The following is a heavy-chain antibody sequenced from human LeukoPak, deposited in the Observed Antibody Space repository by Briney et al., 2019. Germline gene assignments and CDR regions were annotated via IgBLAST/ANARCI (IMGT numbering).Heavy chain of an antibody. CDR3: ARLMVGQAGVGATHFDY. J-gene: IGHJ4*02. CDR1: GFTFSTYG. D-gene: IGHD1-26*01. V-gene: IGHV3-30*02. Sequence: GGSLRLSCVASGFTFSTYGMHWVRHSRGKGLEWLTFIRHDGTEKYYADCVKGRFTISRDNSRNTLYLQVNSQGPDDTAVYYCARLMVGQAGVGATHFDYWGQGTLVSVSS. CDR2: IRHDGTEK.